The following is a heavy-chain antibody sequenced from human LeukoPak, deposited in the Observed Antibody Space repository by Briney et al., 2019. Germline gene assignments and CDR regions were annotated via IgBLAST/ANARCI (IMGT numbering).Heavy chain of an antibody. J-gene: IGHJ2*01. CDR1: GVTFSSYS. V-gene: IGHV3-21*01. Sequence: GGSLRLSCAASGVTFSSYSMSWGRDALGKGLEWVSSISSSSSYIYYADSVKSRFTISRDNAKNSLYLQMNSLRAEDTAVYYCARVPPYYYDSSGSWYFDLWGRGTLVTVSS. CDR2: ISSSSSYI. D-gene: IGHD3-22*01. CDR3: ARVPPYYYDSSGSWYFDL.